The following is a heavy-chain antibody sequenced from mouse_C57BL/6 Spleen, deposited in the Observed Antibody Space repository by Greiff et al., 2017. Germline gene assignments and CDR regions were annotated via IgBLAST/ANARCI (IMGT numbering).Heavy chain of an antibody. CDR1: GYTFTSYW. CDR2: IDPANSYT. Sequence: QVQLQQSGAELVKPGASVKLSCKASGYTFTSYWMQWVKQRPGQGLEWIGEIDPANSYTNYNQKFKGKATLTVDTSSSTAYMQLSSLTSEDSAVYYCARRGNLYAMDYWGQGTSVTVSS. D-gene: IGHD2-1*01. CDR3: ARRGNLYAMDY. J-gene: IGHJ4*01. V-gene: IGHV1-50*01.